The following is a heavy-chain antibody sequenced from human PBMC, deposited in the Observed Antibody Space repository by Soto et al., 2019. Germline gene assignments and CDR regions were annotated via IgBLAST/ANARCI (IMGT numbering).Heavy chain of an antibody. CDR2: IWYDGSNK. CDR1: GFTFSSYG. Sequence: GGSLRLSCAASGFTFSSYGMHWVRQAPGKGLEWVAVIWYDGSNKYYADSVKGRFTISRDNSKNTLYLQMNSLRAEDTAVYYCARDSPAWYYYMDVWGKETTVTVSS. J-gene: IGHJ6*03. CDR3: ARDSPAWYYYMDV. V-gene: IGHV3-33*01.